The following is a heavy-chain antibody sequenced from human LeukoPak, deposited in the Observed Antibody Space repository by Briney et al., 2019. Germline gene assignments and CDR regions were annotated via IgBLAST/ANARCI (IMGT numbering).Heavy chain of an antibody. CDR1: GFTFSSYN. CDR2: ISSSSSYI. D-gene: IGHD5-12*01. Sequence: PGGSLRLSCAASGFTFSSYNMNWVRQAPGKGLEWVSSISSSSSYIYYADSVKGRFTISRDNAKNSLYLQMNSLRAEDTAVYYCARENSGYDFFDYWGQGTLVTVSS. V-gene: IGHV3-21*01. CDR3: ARENSGYDFFDY. J-gene: IGHJ4*02.